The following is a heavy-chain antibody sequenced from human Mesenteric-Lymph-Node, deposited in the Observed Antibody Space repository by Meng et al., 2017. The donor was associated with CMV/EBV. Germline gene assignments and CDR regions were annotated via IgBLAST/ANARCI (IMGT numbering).Heavy chain of an antibody. D-gene: IGHD6-13*01. CDR2: ISWNSGSI. J-gene: IGHJ4*02. CDR3: ASEYSSWYYFDY. V-gene: IGHV3-9*01. CDR1: GFTFDDYA. Sequence: GGSLRLSCAASGFTFDDYAMHWVRQAPGKGLEWVSGISWNSGSIGYADSVKGRFTISRDNAKNSLYLQMNSLRAEDTAVYYCASEYSSWYYFDYWGQGTLVTVSS.